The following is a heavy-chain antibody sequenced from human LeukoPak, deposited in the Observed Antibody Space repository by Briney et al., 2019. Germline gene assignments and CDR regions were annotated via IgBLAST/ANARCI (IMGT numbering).Heavy chain of an antibody. J-gene: IGHJ5*02. CDR1: GGTFSSYT. CDR2: IIPILGIA. D-gene: IGHD1-26*01. Sequence: SVKVSCKASGGTFSSYTISWVRQAPGQGLEWMGRIIPILGIANYAQKFQGRVTITADKSTSTAYMELSSLRSEDTDVYYCASPISGSYYGTWGQGTLVTVSS. CDR3: ASPISGSYYGT. V-gene: IGHV1-69*02.